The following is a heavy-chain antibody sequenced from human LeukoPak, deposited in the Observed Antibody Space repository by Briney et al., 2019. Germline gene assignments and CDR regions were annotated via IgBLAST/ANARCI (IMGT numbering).Heavy chain of an antibody. J-gene: IGHJ5*02. V-gene: IGHV3-23*01. CDR3: AKIGQEGEIRWFDP. D-gene: IGHD3-10*01. CDR1: GFTFSSYA. Sequence: PGGSLRLSCAASGFTFSSYAMSWVRQAPGKGLEWVSAISGNDDSTYYADSVKGRFTISRDNSKNTLYLQMNSLRAEDTAVYYCAKIGQEGEIRWFDPWGQGTLVTVSS. CDR2: ISGNDDST.